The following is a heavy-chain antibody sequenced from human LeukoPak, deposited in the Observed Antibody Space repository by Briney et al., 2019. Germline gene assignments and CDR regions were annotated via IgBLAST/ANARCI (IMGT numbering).Heavy chain of an antibody. CDR2: IYYSGST. D-gene: IGHD3-9*01. V-gene: IGHV4-30-4*08. CDR1: GGSISSGDYY. J-gene: IGHJ4*02. Sequence: PSQTLSLTCTVSGGSISSGDYYWSWIRQAPGKGLEWIGYIYYSGSTYYNPPLKSRVTISVDTSKNQFSLKLSSVTAADTAVYYCARLDPSILRYFDWSFDYWGQGTLVTVSS. CDR3: ARLDPSILRYFDWSFDY.